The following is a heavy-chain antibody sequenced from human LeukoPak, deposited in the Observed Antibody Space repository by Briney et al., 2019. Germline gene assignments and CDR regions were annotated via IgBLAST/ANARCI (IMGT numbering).Heavy chain of an antibody. CDR3: AKRVGTPRGGADY. J-gene: IGHJ4*02. V-gene: IGHV3-23*01. Sequence: GGSLRLSCVASGFTFSNYAMSWVRQAPGKGLEWVSGISGSGVGTYYADSVKGRFTISRDNSKNTLYLQMNSLRAEDTAVYYCAKRVGTPRGGADYWGQGPRVTVSS. CDR1: GFTFSNYA. CDR2: ISGSGVGT. D-gene: IGHD1-26*01.